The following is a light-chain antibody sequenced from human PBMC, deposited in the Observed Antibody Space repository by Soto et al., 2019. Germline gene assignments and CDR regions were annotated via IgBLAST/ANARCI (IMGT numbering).Light chain of an antibody. V-gene: IGKV3-20*01. CDR1: QSVSSRN. CDR3: LRYGDSPPAYT. CDR2: GAS. Sequence: EIVLTQSPGTVSLSPGERATLSCRASQSVSSRNLAWYRQKPGKAPSVLIFGASNKATGSPDRFSGSGAGTDLTLTISRLKPEDCAVYYCLRYGDSPPAYTFGQGTKLEIK. J-gene: IGKJ2*01.